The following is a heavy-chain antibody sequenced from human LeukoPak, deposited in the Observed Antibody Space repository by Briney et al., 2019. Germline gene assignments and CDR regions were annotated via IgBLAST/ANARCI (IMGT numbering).Heavy chain of an antibody. V-gene: IGHV3-53*01. J-gene: IGHJ4*02. Sequence: SGGSLRLSCAASGFTLSSNYMSWVRQAPGKGLEWVSVIYSGGSTYYADSVKGRFTISRDNSKNTLYLQMNSLRAEDTAVYYCARDLSYYDSSGPLGYWGQGTLVTVSS. D-gene: IGHD3-22*01. CDR2: IYSGGST. CDR1: GFTLSSNY. CDR3: ARDLSYYDSSGPLGY.